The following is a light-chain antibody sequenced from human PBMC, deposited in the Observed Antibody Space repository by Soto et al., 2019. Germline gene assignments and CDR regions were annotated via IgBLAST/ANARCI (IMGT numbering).Light chain of an antibody. CDR3: QQYGSSPFT. CDR1: QSISSSY. Sequence: EIVLTQSPGTLSLSPGERATLSCRASQSISSSYLAWYQQRPGQAPRLLIHGVSSKAAGIPDRFSGSGSGTDFTLTIKSLEPEDFALYFCQQYGSSPFTFGPGTQVEIK. V-gene: IGKV3-20*01. CDR2: GVS. J-gene: IGKJ3*01.